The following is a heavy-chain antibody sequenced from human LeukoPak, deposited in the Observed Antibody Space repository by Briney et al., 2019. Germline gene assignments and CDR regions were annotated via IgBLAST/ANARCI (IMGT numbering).Heavy chain of an antibody. V-gene: IGHV3-48*03. D-gene: IGHD2-2*01. J-gene: IGHJ4*02. CDR3: ASGPRRSTRREGFDY. CDR2: ISSSGSTI. CDR1: GFTFSSYE. Sequence: GGSLRLSCAASGFTFSSYEMNWVRQAPGKGLEWVSYISSSGSTIYYADSVKGRFTISRDNAKNSLYLQMNSLRAEDTAVCYCASGPRRSTRREGFDYWGQGTLVTVSS.